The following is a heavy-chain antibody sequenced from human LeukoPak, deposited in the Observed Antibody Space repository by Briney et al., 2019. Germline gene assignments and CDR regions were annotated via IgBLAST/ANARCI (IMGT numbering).Heavy chain of an antibody. CDR2: ISGSGGST. D-gene: IGHD6-13*01. CDR3: ARPPAVAAAGPFDY. V-gene: IGHV3-23*01. Sequence: GGSLRLSCAASGFSFSSYAMSWVRQAPGKGLERVAAISGSGGSTYYADSVKGRFTISRDNSKNTLYLQMNSLRAEDTAVYYCARPPAVAAAGPFDYWGQGTLVTVSS. J-gene: IGHJ4*02. CDR1: GFSFSSYA.